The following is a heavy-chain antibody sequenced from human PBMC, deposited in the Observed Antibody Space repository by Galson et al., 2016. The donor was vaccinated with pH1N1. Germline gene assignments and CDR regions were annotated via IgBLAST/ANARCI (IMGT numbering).Heavy chain of an antibody. V-gene: IGHV3-30*03. J-gene: IGHJ4*02. CDR1: GFTFSSYG. CDR2: MTYDGSNA. Sequence: SLRLSCAASGFTFSSYGMHWVCQAPGKGLQWVAVMTYDGSNAYYADSVKGRFTISRDNSKNTLYLQIYTLRPEDTAVYYCARDRDGKGLDSWGQGILVTVSS. CDR3: ARDRDGKGLDS.